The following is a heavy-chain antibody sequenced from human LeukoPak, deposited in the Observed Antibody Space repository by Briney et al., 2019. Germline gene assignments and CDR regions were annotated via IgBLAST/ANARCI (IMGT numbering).Heavy chain of an antibody. CDR1: GYYFPTFW. Sequence: PGESLKISCKASGYYFPTFWIGWVRQAPGKGLEWVSYISSSSSTIYYADSVKGRFTISRDNAKNSLYLQMNSLRAEDTAVYYCARGPRTAEYFQHWGQGTLVTVSS. CDR3: ARGPRTAEYFQH. CDR2: ISSSSSTI. D-gene: IGHD1-14*01. V-gene: IGHV3-48*04. J-gene: IGHJ1*01.